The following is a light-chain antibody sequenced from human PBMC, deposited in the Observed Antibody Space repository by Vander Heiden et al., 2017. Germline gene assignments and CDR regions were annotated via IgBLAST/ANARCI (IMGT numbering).Light chain of an antibody. J-gene: IGLJ2*01. CDR3: QSYDSSLSGLV. Sequence: QFVLTQPPSVSGAPGQRVPISGTGSSSNIGAGYDVHWYQQSPGTAPRLLIYDNNKRPSGAPDRFSGSKSGTSASLAITGLEAEDEADFYCQSYDSSLSGLVFGGGTKLTVL. CDR1: SSNIGAGYD. CDR2: DNN. V-gene: IGLV1-40*01.